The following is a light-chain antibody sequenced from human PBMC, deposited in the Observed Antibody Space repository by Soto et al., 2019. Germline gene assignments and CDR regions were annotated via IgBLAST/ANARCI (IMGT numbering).Light chain of an antibody. Sequence: DVQMPQSPSSLSASVGDTVTITCRAGQTFNNYLNWYQHKPGKAPKLLIYAASALQTGVPSRFSAAASVTDFTLTITTLQPEDFATYYCQQSYLSLQSFGQGTKLQI. CDR3: QQSYLSLQS. J-gene: IGKJ2*03. CDR2: AAS. V-gene: IGKV1-39*01. CDR1: QTFNNY.